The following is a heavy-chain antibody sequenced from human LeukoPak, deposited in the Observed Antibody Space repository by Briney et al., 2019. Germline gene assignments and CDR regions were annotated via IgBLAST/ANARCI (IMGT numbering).Heavy chain of an antibody. J-gene: IGHJ2*01. CDR3: ARVGATTWYFDL. V-gene: IGHV4-39*07. CDR2: TYYSGTT. CDR1: GGSINTASYY. D-gene: IGHD1-26*01. Sequence: PSETLSLTCTVSGGSINTASYYWGWIRQTPGKGLEWIGSTYYSGTTYYNPSLKSRVTISADMSKNQSSLKLSSVTAADTAVYYCARVGATTWYFDLWGRGTLVTVSS.